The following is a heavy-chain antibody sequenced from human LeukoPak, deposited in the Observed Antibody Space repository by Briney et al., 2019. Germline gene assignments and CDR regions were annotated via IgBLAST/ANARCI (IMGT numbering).Heavy chain of an antibody. CDR1: GYSISRGYH. V-gene: IGHV4-38-2*02. D-gene: IGHD1-1*01. J-gene: IGHJ4*02. Sequence: SETLSLTCTVSGYSISRGYHWDWIRQPPGKGLEWIGSIHRSGSTYYNPSLKSRVTISLDTSKNQFSLKLSSVTAADTAVYYCARVDWNPDYWGQGTLVTVSS. CDR3: ARVDWNPDY. CDR2: IHRSGST.